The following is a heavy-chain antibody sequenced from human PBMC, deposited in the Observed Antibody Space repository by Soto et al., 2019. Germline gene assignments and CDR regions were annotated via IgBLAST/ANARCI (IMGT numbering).Heavy chain of an antibody. CDR3: VRAGSGYSFGY. D-gene: IGHD3-9*01. CDR1: GGSISSYY. CDR2: VFYSGST. Sequence: PSETLPLTCAVSGGSISSYYCSWIRQPPGKGLELIGYVFYSGSTSYSPSLKSRVTISLDTSKNRFSLKLNSVTAADTAVYYCVRAGSGYSFGYWGRGTLVTVSS. J-gene: IGHJ4*02. V-gene: IGHV4-59*01.